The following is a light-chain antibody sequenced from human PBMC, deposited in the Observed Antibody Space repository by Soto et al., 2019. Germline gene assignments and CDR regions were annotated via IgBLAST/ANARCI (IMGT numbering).Light chain of an antibody. CDR2: DVY. CDR1: RTDGDGHDY. V-gene: IGLV2-14*03. CDR3: TSYTASSPFYV. J-gene: IGLJ1*01. Sequence: QSALTQPASVSGSPGQSIAISYIRVRTDGDGHDYVSWYQQHPGQAPQLIIYDVYNRPSGVSDRFSGSKSGNTASLIISGLQAEDEADYFCTSYTASSPFYVFGAGTKVTVL.